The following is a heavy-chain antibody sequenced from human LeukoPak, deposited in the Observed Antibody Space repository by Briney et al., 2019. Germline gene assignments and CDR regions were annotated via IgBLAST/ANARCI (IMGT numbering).Heavy chain of an antibody. D-gene: IGHD2-2*01. CDR1: GGSLSSHY. V-gene: IGHV4-59*11. CDR2: IHDTGST. J-gene: IGHJ4*02. CDR3: ARFSSGCSTSSCYLTY. Sequence: SETLSLTCSVSGGSLSSHYWSWIRQPPGKGLELIGHIHDTGSTFNPSLRGRVTISLDTSNNQFSLKLTSMTAADTAVYYCARFSSGCSTSSCYLTYWGQGTLVTVS.